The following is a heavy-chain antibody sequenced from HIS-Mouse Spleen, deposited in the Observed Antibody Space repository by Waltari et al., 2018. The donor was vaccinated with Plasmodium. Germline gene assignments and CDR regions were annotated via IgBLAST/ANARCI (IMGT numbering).Heavy chain of an antibody. Sequence: QVQLQQWGAGLLKPSETLSLTCAVYGGSFSGYYWSWIRQPPGKGLEWIGEIHHSGSTNYNPSLKIRVTISVDTSKNQFSLKLSSVTAADTAVYYCARGSAAAGPFDYWGQGTLVTVSS. V-gene: IGHV4-34*01. J-gene: IGHJ4*02. D-gene: IGHD6-13*01. CDR1: GGSFSGYY. CDR3: ARGSAAAGPFDY. CDR2: IHHSGST.